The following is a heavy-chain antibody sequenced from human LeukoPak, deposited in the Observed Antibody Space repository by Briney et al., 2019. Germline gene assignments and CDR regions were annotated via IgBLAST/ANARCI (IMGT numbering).Heavy chain of an antibody. CDR1: GGSISSGSYY. V-gene: IGHV4-61*01. CDR2: IYYSGST. Sequence: SETLSLTCTVSGGSISSGSYYWSWIRQPPGKGLEWIGYIYYSGSTNYNPSLKSRVTISVDTSKNQFSLKLSSVTAADTAVYYCARGKGDYYFDYWGQGTLVTVSS. D-gene: IGHD2-21*02. J-gene: IGHJ4*02. CDR3: ARGKGDYYFDY.